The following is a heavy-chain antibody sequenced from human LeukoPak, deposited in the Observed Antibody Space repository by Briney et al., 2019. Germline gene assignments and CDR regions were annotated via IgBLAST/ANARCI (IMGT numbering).Heavy chain of an antibody. CDR1: GYTFTGYY. D-gene: IGHD4-17*01. J-gene: IGHJ3*02. CDR2: INPNSGGT. V-gene: IGHV1-2*02. CDR3: ARLDYYGDYGVCAFDI. Sequence: GASVKVSCKASGYTFTGYYMHWVRQAPGQGLEWMGWINPNSGGTNYAQKFQGRVTMTRDTSISTAYMELSRLRSDDTAVNYCARLDYYGDYGVCAFDIWGQGTMVTVSS.